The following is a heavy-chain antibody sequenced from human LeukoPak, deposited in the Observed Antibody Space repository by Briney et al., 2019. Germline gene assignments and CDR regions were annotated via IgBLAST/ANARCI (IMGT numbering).Heavy chain of an antibody. CDR2: IYYSGST. Sequence: PSETLSLTCTVSGGSISSSSYYWGWILQPPGKGLEWIGSIYYSGSTYYNPSLKSRVTISVDTSKNQFSLKLSSVTAADTAVYYCARLSHSGSGYGLRSPSYGMDVWGQGTTVTVSS. CDR1: GGSISSSSYY. CDR3: ARLSHSGSGYGLRSPSYGMDV. V-gene: IGHV4-39*01. D-gene: IGHD5-12*01. J-gene: IGHJ6*02.